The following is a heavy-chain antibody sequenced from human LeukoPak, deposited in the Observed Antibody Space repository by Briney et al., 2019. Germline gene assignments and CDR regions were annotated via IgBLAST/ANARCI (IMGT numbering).Heavy chain of an antibody. D-gene: IGHD6-19*01. V-gene: IGHV4-61*02. CDR2: IYTSGTT. J-gene: IGHJ4*02. CDR1: GDSISSSSSY. Sequence: PSETLSLTCTVSGDSISSSSSYWSWIRQPAGKGLEWIGRIYTSGTTNYNPSLKSRVTISLDTSKNQFSLKLSSVTAADTAVYYCARGPMYTSGWYVYWGQGTLVTVSS. CDR3: ARGPMYTSGWYVY.